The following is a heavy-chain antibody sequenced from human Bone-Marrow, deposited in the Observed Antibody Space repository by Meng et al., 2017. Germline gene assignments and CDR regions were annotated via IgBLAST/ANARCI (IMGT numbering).Heavy chain of an antibody. V-gene: IGHV4-39*07. D-gene: IGHD1-26*01. CDR3: ARDLSGSYYLSWFDP. CDR1: GGSISSSSYY. CDR2: IYYSGST. J-gene: IGHJ5*02. Sequence: SETLSLTCTVSGGSISSSSYYWGWIRQPPGKGLEWIGSIYYSGSTYYNPSLKSRVTISVDTSKNQFSLKLSSVTAADTAVYYCARDLSGSYYLSWFDPWGQGTRVTVSS.